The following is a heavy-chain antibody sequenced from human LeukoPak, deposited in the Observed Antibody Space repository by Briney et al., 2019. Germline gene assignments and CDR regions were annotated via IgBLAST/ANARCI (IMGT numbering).Heavy chain of an antibody. V-gene: IGHV3-49*04. D-gene: IGHD1-26*01. J-gene: IGHJ6*02. CDR2: IRSKAYGGTT. Sequence: GGSLRLSCTASGFTFGDYAMSWVRQAPGKGLEWVGFIRSKAYGGTTEYAASVKGRFTISRGDSKSIAYLQMNSLKTEDTAVYYCTRGSGSYLGYYYYGMDVWGQGTTVTVSS. CDR3: TRGSGSYLGYYYYGMDV. CDR1: GFTFGDYA.